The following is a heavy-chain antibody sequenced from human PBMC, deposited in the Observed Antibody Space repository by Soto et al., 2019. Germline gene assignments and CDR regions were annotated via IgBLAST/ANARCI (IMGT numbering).Heavy chain of an antibody. J-gene: IGHJ2*01. V-gene: IGHV3-23*01. D-gene: IGHD3-22*01. CDR2: ISGSGGST. Sequence: GGSLRLSCATSGFPFSAFAMNWVRHAPGKGLEWVSGISGSGGSTYYADSVKGRFTISRDNSKNTLYLQMNSLRAEDTAVYYCAKRKMIVVVITTSKDWYFDLWGRGTTVTVSS. CDR3: AKRKMIVVVITTSKDWYFDL. CDR1: GFPFSAFA.